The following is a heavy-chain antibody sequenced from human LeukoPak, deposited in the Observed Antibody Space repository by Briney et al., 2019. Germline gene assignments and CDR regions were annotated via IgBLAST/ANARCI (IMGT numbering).Heavy chain of an antibody. Sequence: GGSLRLSCAASGFTFSSYGMHWVRQAPGKGLEWVAVISYDGSNKYYADSVKGRFTISRDNAKNSLYLQMNSLRAEDTAVYYCAREGEAVVTGGYYYYYGMDVWGQGTTVTVSS. CDR3: AREGEAVVTGGYYYYYGMDV. J-gene: IGHJ6*02. CDR1: GFTFSSYG. V-gene: IGHV3-30*03. D-gene: IGHD4-23*01. CDR2: ISYDGSNK.